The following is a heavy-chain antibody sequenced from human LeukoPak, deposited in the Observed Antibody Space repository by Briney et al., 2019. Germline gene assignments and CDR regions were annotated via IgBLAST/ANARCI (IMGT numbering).Heavy chain of an antibody. CDR2: ISYDGSNK. J-gene: IGHJ3*02. D-gene: IGHD1-26*01. CDR3: ARGTPQGGLDI. CDR1: GFTFSSYA. Sequence: GGSLRLSCAASGFTFSSYAMHWVRQAPGKGLEWVAVISYDGSNKYYADSVKGRFTISRDNSKNTLYLQMNSLRAEDTAVFHCARGTPQGGLDIWGQGTMVTVSS. V-gene: IGHV3-30*04.